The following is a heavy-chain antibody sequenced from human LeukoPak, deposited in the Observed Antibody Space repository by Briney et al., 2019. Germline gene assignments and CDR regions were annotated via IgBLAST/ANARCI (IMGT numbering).Heavy chain of an antibody. J-gene: IGHJ6*03. Sequence: SETLSLTCTVSGGSISSCYWSWIRQPAGKGLEWIGRIYTSGSTNYNPSLKSRVTMSVDTSKNQFSLKLSSVTAADTAVYYCAREPYDFWSGYYKSYMDVWGKGTTVTVSS. CDR2: IYTSGST. D-gene: IGHD3-3*01. V-gene: IGHV4-4*07. CDR3: AREPYDFWSGYYKSYMDV. CDR1: GGSISSCY.